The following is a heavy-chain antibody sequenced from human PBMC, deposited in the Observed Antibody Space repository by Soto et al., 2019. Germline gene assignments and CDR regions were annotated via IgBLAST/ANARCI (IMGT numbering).Heavy chain of an antibody. V-gene: IGHV4-4*02. D-gene: IGHD3-10*02. CDR1: GASISSSNW. CDR3: ASVRGGYYYAMDV. Sequence: SDTLSLTCAVSGASISSSNWWSGVRQPPGKGLEWIGEIYHSGSTNYNPSLKSRVTISVDKSKNQFSLKLSSVTAADTAVYYCASVRGGYYYAMDVWGQGTTVT. J-gene: IGHJ6*02. CDR2: IYHSGST.